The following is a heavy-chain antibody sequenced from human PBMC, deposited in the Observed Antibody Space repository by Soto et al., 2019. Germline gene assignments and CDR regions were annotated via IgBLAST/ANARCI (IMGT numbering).Heavy chain of an antibody. CDR2: IYPGDSDT. V-gene: IGHV5-51*01. J-gene: IGHJ3*02. CDR3: ARPGPLEMVPGGDAFDI. CDR1: GYSFTSYW. D-gene: IGHD2-8*01. Sequence: GESLKISWKGSGYSFTSYWIGWVRQMPGKGLEWMGIIYPGDSDTRYSPSFQGQVTISADKSISTAYLQWSSLKASDTAMYYYARPGPLEMVPGGDAFDIWGQGTMVTVSS.